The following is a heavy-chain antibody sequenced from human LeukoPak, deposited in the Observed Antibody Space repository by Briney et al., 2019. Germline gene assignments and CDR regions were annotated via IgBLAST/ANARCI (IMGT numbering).Heavy chain of an antibody. Sequence: ASVKVSCKASGYTFTSYGISWVRQAPGQGLEWMGWISAYNGNTNYAQKPQGRVTMTTDTSTSTAYMELRSLRSDDTAVYYCAKVGGYYDSSGYYYFDYWGQGTLVTVSS. J-gene: IGHJ4*02. V-gene: IGHV1-18*01. CDR3: AKVGGYYDSSGYYYFDY. D-gene: IGHD3-22*01. CDR2: ISAYNGNT. CDR1: GYTFTSYG.